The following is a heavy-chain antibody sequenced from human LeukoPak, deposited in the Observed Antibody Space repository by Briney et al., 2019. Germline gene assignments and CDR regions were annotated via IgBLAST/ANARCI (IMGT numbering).Heavy chain of an antibody. Sequence: SETLSLTCTVSGGSISSYYWSSIRQPPGKGLEWIGYIYYSGSTNYNPSLKSRVTISVDTSKNQFSLKLSSVTAADTAVYYCAREKTSGYSSGWYARWFDPWGQGTLVTVSS. J-gene: IGHJ5*02. V-gene: IGHV4-59*01. CDR3: AREKTSGYSSGWYARWFDP. CDR2: IYYSGST. D-gene: IGHD6-19*01. CDR1: GGSISSYY.